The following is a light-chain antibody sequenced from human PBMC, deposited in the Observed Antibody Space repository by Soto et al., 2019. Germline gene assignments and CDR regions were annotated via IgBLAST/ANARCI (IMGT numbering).Light chain of an antibody. CDR3: QQYGSSLPYT. CDR2: GAS. Sequence: EIVMTQSPATLSVSPGERDTLSCTASQSVSSSYLAWYQQKPGQAPRLLIYGASSKATGIPDRFSGSGSGTDFTLTISRLEPEDFAVYYCQQYGSSLPYTFGQGTKLEIK. V-gene: IGKV3-20*01. J-gene: IGKJ2*01. CDR1: QSVSSSY.